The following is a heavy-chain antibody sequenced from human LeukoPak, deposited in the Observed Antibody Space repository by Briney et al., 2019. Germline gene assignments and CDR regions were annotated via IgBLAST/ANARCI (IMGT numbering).Heavy chain of an antibody. Sequence: GGSLRLSCAASGFTFDGYAMHWVRQAPGKGLEWVSGISWNSGSIGYADSVKGRFTISGDNAKNSLYLQMNSLRAEDTALYYCAKGADQYYDFWSGYYSDYWGQGTLVTVSS. V-gene: IGHV3-9*01. CDR3: AKGADQYYDFWSGYYSDY. CDR2: ISWNSGSI. D-gene: IGHD3-3*01. J-gene: IGHJ4*02. CDR1: GFTFDGYA.